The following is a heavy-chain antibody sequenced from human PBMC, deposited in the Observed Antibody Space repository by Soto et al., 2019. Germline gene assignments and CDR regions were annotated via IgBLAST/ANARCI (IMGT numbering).Heavy chain of an antibody. CDR1: GFTFSSYA. Sequence: QAGGSLRLSCAASGFTFSSYAMHWVRQAPGKGLEWVAVISYDGSNKYYADTVKGRFTISRDNSKNTLYLQMNSLRAEDMAVYYCARDPANWNYEVQLLGTFDYWGQGTLVTVSS. D-gene: IGHD1-7*01. J-gene: IGHJ4*02. V-gene: IGHV3-30-3*01. CDR3: ARDPANWNYEVQLLGTFDY. CDR2: ISYDGSNK.